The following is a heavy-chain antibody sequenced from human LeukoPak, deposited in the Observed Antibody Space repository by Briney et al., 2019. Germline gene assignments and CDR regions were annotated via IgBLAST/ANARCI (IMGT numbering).Heavy chain of an antibody. V-gene: IGHV1-69*05. CDR1: GGTFISYA. J-gene: IGHJ5*02. D-gene: IGHD2-2*01. CDR2: IIPIFGTA. CDR3: ASSGGTKVVPAAETFDP. Sequence: SXXVSCKASGGTFISYAISWVRQAPGQGLEWMGRIIPIFGTANYAQKFQGRVTITTDESTSKAYMELSRLRSEDTAVYYCASSGGTKVVPAAETFDPWGQGTLVTVSS.